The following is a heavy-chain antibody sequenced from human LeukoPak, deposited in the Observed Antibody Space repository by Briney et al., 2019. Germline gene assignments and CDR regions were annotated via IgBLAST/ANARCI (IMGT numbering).Heavy chain of an antibody. CDR1: GVSFSAYY. CDR3: ARGPTISETGYFDY. V-gene: IGHV4-34*01. Sequence: PSETLSLTCAVYGVSFSAYYWSWIRQSPGKGLEWIAEINHRGDNNYNPSVKRRDSISVATSKNQFSLKVTSLTAADTAVYYCARGPTISETGYFDYWGQGTLVTVSS. J-gene: IGHJ4*03. D-gene: IGHD1-1*01. CDR2: INHRGDN.